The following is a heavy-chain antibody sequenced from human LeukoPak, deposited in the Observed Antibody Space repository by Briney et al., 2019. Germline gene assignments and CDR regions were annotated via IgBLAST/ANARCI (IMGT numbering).Heavy chain of an antibody. CDR2: IYYSGST. V-gene: IGHV4-59*01. CDR1: GGSIRSYY. CDR3: ARNSGWYGVS. D-gene: IGHD6-19*01. J-gene: IGHJ4*02. Sequence: SETLSLTCTVSGGSIRSYYWSWIRQPPGKGLEWIGYIYYSGSTNYNPSLKSRVTISVDTSKNQLSLRLSSVTAADTAVYYCARNSGWYGVSWGQGTLVTVSS.